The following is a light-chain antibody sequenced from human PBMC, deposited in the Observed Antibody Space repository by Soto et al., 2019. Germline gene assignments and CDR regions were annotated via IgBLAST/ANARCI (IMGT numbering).Light chain of an antibody. J-gene: IGLJ2*01. Sequence: QSVLTQPPSASGTPGQRVTISCSGSSSNIGSNTVNWYQKLPGTAPKLLIYSNNQRPSGVPDRFSGSKSGTSASLAISGLQSEDEADYYCAAWDDNLRHVVFGGGTQLTVL. CDR2: SNN. CDR3: AAWDDNLRHVV. V-gene: IGLV1-44*01. CDR1: SSNIGSNT.